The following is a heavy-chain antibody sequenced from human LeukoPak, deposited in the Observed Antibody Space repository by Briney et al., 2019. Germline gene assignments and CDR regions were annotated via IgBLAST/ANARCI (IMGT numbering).Heavy chain of an antibody. CDR3: AKLFDSGTYNNFFHY. V-gene: IGHV3-23*01. Sequence: PGGSLRLSCAASGFTISSYAMSWVRQAPGKGLEWVSAVTATSSSTYDADSVQGRFTISRDNSKNTLYLQMNGLRPEDTAIYYCAKLFDSGTYNNFFHYWGQGTLVTVSS. D-gene: IGHD3-10*01. CDR2: VTATSSST. J-gene: IGHJ4*02. CDR1: GFTISSYA.